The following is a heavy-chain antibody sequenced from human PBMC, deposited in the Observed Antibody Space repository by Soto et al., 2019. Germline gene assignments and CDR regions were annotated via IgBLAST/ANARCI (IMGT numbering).Heavy chain of an antibody. CDR1: GYTFTSYG. CDR3: ARGSVGYSYGPGYDY. J-gene: IGHJ4*02. Sequence: ASVKVSCKASGYTFTSYGISWVRQAPGQGLEWMGWISAYNGNTNYAQKLQGRVTMTTDTSTSTAYMELRSLRSDDTAVYYCARGSVGYSYGPGYDYWGQGTRVTVSS. CDR2: ISAYNGNT. V-gene: IGHV1-18*01. D-gene: IGHD5-18*01.